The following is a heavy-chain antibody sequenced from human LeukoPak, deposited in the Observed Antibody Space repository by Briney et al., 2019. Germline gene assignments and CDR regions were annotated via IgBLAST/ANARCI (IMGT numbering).Heavy chain of an antibody. CDR1: GGSISSYY. V-gene: IGHV4-59*01. J-gene: IGHJ6*02. D-gene: IGHD4-17*01. Sequence: SETLSLTCTVSGGSISSYYWSWIRQPPGKGLERIGYIYYSGSTNYNPSLKSRVTISVDTSKNQFSLKLSSVTAADTAVYYCARDLYYGDKLGYYGMDVWGQGTTVTVSS. CDR3: ARDLYYGDKLGYYGMDV. CDR2: IYYSGST.